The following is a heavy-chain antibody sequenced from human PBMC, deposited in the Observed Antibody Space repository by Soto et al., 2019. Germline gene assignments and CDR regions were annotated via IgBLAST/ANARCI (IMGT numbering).Heavy chain of an antibody. Sequence: QVQLQESGPGLVKPSQTLSLTCTVSGGSISSGGYYWSWIRQHPGKGLEWIGYIYYSGSTYYNPSLKSRVTISVDTSKNQFSLKLSSVTAADKAVYYCARRLAEAGTVDYWGQGTLVTVSS. J-gene: IGHJ4*02. CDR2: IYYSGST. CDR3: ARRLAEAGTVDY. CDR1: GGSISSGGYY. D-gene: IGHD6-13*01. V-gene: IGHV4-31*03.